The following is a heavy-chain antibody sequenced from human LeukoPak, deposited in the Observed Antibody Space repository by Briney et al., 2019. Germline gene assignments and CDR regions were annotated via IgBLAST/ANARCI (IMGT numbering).Heavy chain of an antibody. CDR2: ISSNGGST. V-gene: IGHV3-64D*06. J-gene: IGHJ4*02. D-gene: IGHD3-10*01. CDR3: VKDRGITMVRGVLDY. Sequence: GGSLRLSCSASGFTFSSYAMHWVRQAPGEGLEYVSAISSNGGSTYYADSVKGRFTISRDNSKNTLYLQMSSLRAEDTAVYYCVKDRGITMVRGVLDYWGQGTLVTVSS. CDR1: GFTFSSYA.